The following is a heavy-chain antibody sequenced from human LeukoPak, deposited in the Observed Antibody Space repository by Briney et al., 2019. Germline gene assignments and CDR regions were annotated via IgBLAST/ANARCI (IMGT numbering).Heavy chain of an antibody. CDR3: ARDPTNWIQHDY. V-gene: IGHV3-30-3*01. J-gene: IGHJ4*02. D-gene: IGHD1-1*01. Sequence: PGGSLRLSCAASGFTFSSYAMHWVRQAPGKGLEWVAVISYDGSNKYYADSVKGRFTISRDNSKNTLYLQMNSLRAEDTAVYYCARDPTNWIQHDYWGQGTLVTVSS. CDR1: GFTFSSYA. CDR2: ISYDGSNK.